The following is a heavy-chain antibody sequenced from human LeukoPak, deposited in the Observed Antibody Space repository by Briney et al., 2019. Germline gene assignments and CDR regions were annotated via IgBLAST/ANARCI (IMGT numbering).Heavy chain of an antibody. CDR3: ARMGDSGDEGESDY. Sequence: VASAKVSCNASDYTFTIYGISWVLQAPGQGLEWMGWIIAYNGNTNYAQKLQGRVTMTTDTSTSRAYMELGSLRSDDTAVYYCARMGDSGDEGESDYWGQGTLVTVSS. V-gene: IGHV1-18*04. CDR1: DYTFTIYG. CDR2: IIAYNGNT. D-gene: IGHD5-12*01. J-gene: IGHJ4*02.